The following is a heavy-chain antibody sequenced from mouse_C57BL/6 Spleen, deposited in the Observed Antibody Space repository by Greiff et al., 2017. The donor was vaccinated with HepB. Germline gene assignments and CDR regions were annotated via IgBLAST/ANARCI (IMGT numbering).Heavy chain of an antibody. CDR1: GYTFTSYW. J-gene: IGHJ1*03. D-gene: IGHD1-1*01. CDR3: ASRSPYYCGSSYGYFDV. Sequence: QVQLQQPGAELVMPGASVKLSCKASGYTFTSYWMHWVKQRPGQGLEWIGEIDPSDSYTNYNQKFKGKSTLTVDKSSSTAYMQLSSLTSEDSAVYYCASRSPYYCGSSYGYFDVWGTGTTVTVSS. V-gene: IGHV1-69*01. CDR2: IDPSDSYT.